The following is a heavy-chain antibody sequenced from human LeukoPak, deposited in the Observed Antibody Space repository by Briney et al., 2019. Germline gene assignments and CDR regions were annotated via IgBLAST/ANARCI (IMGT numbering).Heavy chain of an antibody. CDR2: INANSVST. V-gene: IGHV3-23*01. J-gene: IGHJ5*02. D-gene: IGHD6-19*01. CDR3: AKPISGGLAVTADWFRP. Sequence: GGSLRLSCAASGFIFSSYSMNWVRQPPGKGLEWVSTINANSVSTSYAASVRGRFTISRDNAKDTVYLQLNRLSTDDTATYYCAKPISGGLAVTADWFRPWGQGTLVVVSS. CDR1: GFIFSSYS.